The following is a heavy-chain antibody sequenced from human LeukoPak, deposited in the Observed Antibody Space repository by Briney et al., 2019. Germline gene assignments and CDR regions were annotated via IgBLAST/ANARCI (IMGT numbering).Heavy chain of an antibody. CDR3: ARVGALSSSWLLY. CDR1: GFTFSSYE. J-gene: IGHJ4*02. CDR2: ISRSATTI. Sequence: EPGGSLRLSCAASGFTFSSYEMNWVRQAPGKGPEWVSSISRSATTIYYADSVKGRFTISRDNAKNSLYLQMNSLRAEDTAVYFCARVGALSSSWLLYWGQGTLVTVSS. V-gene: IGHV3-48*03. D-gene: IGHD6-13*01.